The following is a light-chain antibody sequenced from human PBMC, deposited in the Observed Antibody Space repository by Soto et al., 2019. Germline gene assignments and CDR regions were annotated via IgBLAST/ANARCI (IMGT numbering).Light chain of an antibody. CDR2: DNS. CDR3: QSYDSSLSGAV. J-gene: IGLJ7*01. CDR1: SSNIGAGYD. Sequence: QSVLTQPPSVSGAPGQRVTNSCTGSSSNIGAGYDVHWYQQLPGTAPKLLIYDNSNRPSGVPDRFSGSKSGTSASLAITGLQAEDEADYYCQSYDSSLSGAVFGGGTQLTVL. V-gene: IGLV1-40*01.